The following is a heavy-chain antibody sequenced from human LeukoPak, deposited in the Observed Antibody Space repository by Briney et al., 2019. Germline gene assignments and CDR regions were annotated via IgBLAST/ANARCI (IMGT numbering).Heavy chain of an antibody. CDR3: ARAGWGYCSSTSCYGWGHIDY. CDR2: IKQDGSEK. CDR1: GFTFSSYW. D-gene: IGHD2-2*01. V-gene: IGHV3-7*01. J-gene: IGHJ4*02. Sequence: QTGGSLRLSCAASGFTFSSYWMSWVRQAPGKGLEWVANIKQDGSEKYYVDSVKGRFTISRDNAKNSLYLQMNSLRAEDTAVYYCARAGWGYCSSTSCYGWGHIDYWGQGTLVTVSS.